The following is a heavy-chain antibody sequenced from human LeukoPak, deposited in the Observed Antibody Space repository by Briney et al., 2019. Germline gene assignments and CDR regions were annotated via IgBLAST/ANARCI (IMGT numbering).Heavy chain of an antibody. D-gene: IGHD3-9*01. CDR3: ASLGYFDSSGY. Sequence: SETLSLTCAVYGGSFSGYYWSWIRQPPGKGLEWIGEINHSGSTNYNPPLKSRVTISVDTSKNQFSLKLSSVTAADTAVYYCASLGYFDSSGYWGQGTLVTVSS. CDR2: INHSGST. V-gene: IGHV4-34*01. CDR1: GGSFSGYY. J-gene: IGHJ4*02.